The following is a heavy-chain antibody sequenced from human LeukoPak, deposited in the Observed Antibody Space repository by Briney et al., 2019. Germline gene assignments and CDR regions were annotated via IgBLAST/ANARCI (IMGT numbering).Heavy chain of an antibody. D-gene: IGHD2-2*01. CDR2: ISGSGNTK. CDR3: SKGSSSDY. J-gene: IGHJ4*02. V-gene: IGHV3-48*03. CDR1: GFTFNVYE. Sequence: GGSLRLSCAASGFTFNVYEMNWVRQAPGKGLEWVSYISGSGNTKYYADSVKGRFTISRDNSKNTLYLQMYSLRAEDTAVYYCSKGSSSDYWGQGTLVTVSS.